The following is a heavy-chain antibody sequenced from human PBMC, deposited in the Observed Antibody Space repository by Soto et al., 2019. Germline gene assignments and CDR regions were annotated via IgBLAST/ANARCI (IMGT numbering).Heavy chain of an antibody. V-gene: IGHV6-1*01. D-gene: IGHD1-7*01. CDR1: GDSASSNSAA. CDR3: ARDWGLTGTTGDYYSYYGMDV. CDR2: TYYRSKWYN. Sequence: SQTLSLTCAISGDSASSNSAAWNWIRQSPSRGLEWLGRTYYRSKWYNDYAVSVKSRITINPDTSKNQFSLQLNSVTPEDTAVYYCARDWGLTGTTGDYYSYYGMDVWGQGTTVTVSS. J-gene: IGHJ6*02.